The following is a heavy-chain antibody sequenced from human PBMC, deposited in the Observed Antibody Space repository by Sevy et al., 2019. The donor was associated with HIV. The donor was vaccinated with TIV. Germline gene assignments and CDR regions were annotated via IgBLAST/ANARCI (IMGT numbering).Heavy chain of an antibody. CDR1: GGIFRSNA. V-gene: IGHV1-69*13. CDR3: ARDKYYYVSGSFDY. Sequence: ASVKVSCKASGGIFRSNAISWVRQAPGQGLEWMGGIIAVFGTTNYAQKFQGRVTVTADESRSTAYMELSSLRSEDTAVYYFARDKYYYVSGSFDYGGQGTQVTVSS. CDR2: IIAVFGTT. J-gene: IGHJ4*01. D-gene: IGHD3-10*01.